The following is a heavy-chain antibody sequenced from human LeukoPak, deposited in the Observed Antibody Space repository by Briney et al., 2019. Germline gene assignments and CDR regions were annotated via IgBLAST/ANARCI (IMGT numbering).Heavy chain of an antibody. Sequence: GGSLRLSCAASGFTFSNAWMSWVRQAPGKGLEWVGRIKSKTDGGTTDYAAPVKGRFTISRDDSKNTLYLQMNSLKTEDTAVYYCTTDLQGLWFGELPHWGQGTLVTVSS. CDR1: GFTFSNAW. CDR3: TTDLQGLWFGELPH. CDR2: IKSKTDGGTT. J-gene: IGHJ4*02. D-gene: IGHD3-10*01. V-gene: IGHV3-15*01.